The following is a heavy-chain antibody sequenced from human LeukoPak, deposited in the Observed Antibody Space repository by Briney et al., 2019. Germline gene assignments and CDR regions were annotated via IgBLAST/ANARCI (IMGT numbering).Heavy chain of an antibody. Sequence: GGSLRLSCAASGFTFSSYAMSWVRQAPGKGLEWVSAISGSGGSTYYADSVKGRFTISRDNSKNTLYLQMNSLRAEDTAVYYCAKSLLRFLEWLSYFDYWGQGTLVTVSS. D-gene: IGHD3-3*01. CDR3: AKSLLRFLEWLSYFDY. CDR1: GFTFSSYA. V-gene: IGHV3-23*01. J-gene: IGHJ4*02. CDR2: ISGSGGST.